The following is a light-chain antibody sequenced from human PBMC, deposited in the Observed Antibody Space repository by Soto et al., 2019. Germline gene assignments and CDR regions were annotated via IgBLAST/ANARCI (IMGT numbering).Light chain of an antibody. CDR2: SAS. CDR3: LQYKHWCPLT. V-gene: IGKV3-15*01. J-gene: IGKJ4*01. CDR1: QSVSSN. Sequence: EIVMTQSPATLSVSPGDRATLSGSASQSVSSNLAWYQQKPGHAPRLLIYSASTRATGIPAKFSGSGSGTEFTLSISSLQSEDFAVYYCLQYKHWCPLTFVAGTKAQLK.